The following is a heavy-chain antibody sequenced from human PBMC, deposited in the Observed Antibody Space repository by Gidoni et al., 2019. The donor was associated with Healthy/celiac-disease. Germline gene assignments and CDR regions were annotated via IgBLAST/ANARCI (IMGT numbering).Heavy chain of an antibody. J-gene: IGHJ5*02. CDR1: GFTFSSYW. V-gene: IGHV3-74*01. CDR3: ARDLSRYYGSGSYSVP. Sequence: EVQLVESGGGLVQPGGSLRLSCAASGFTFSSYWMHWVRQAPGKGLVWVSRINRDGSSTSYADSGKGRFTISRDNAKNTLYLQMNSLRAEDTAVYYCARDLSRYYGSGSYSVPWGQGTLVTVSS. CDR2: INRDGSST. D-gene: IGHD3-10*01.